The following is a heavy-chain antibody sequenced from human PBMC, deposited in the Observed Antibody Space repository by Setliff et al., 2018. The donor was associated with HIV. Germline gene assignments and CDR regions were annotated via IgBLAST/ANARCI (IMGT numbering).Heavy chain of an antibody. CDR3: ARHYFDSNSYYRPPFDS. CDR2: IIPVRGLA. CDR1: GGTFNTHA. V-gene: IGHV1-69*10. Sequence: SVKVSCKASGGTFNTHAFSLVRQAPGQGLEWMGGIIPVRGLANYARNSQGRVTITADTSTNTAYLEVVSLRSEDTAIYYCARHYFDSNSYYRPPFDSWGQGTPVTVSS. D-gene: IGHD3-22*01. J-gene: IGHJ5*01.